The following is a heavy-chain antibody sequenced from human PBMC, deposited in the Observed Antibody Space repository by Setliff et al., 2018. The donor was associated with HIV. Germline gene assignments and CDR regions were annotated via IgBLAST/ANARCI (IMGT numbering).Heavy chain of an antibody. J-gene: IGHJ4*02. V-gene: IGHV5-51*01. D-gene: IGHD2-21*02. CDR3: ARGIAALTASFDS. CDR1: GYTFYGYW. CDR2: IFPGDSKM. Sequence: PGESLKISCKASGYTFYGYWIGWVRQKPGKGLEWMGIIFPGDSKMRYSPSFQGRVTLSADKSISTAYLQWSSLQTSDSGMYYCARGIAALTASFDSWGQGSLVTVSS.